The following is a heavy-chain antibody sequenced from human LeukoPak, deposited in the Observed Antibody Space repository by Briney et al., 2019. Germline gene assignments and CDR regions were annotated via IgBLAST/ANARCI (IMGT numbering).Heavy chain of an antibody. CDR3: ARVRGYYDSSGYRNDAFDI. J-gene: IGHJ3*02. CDR1: GYTFTSYG. CDR2: INAYNGNS. V-gene: IGHV1-18*01. D-gene: IGHD3-22*01. Sequence: ASVKVSCKASGYTFTSYGFSWVRQAPGQGLEWMGWINAYNGNSNYAQKVVGRVAMTTDTSTSTAYMELRSLRSDDTAVYYCARVRGYYDSSGYRNDAFDIWGQGTMVTVSS.